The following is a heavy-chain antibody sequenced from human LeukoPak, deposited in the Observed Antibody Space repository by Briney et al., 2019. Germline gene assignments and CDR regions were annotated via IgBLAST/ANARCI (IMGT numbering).Heavy chain of an antibody. J-gene: IGHJ6*03. CDR3: ARAPLYYDILTGWVYYYYMDV. CDR1: GYTFTSYD. D-gene: IGHD3-9*01. Sequence: SVKVSCKASGYTFTSYDINWVRQATGQGLEWMGWMNPNSGNIGYAQKLQGRVTITRNTSMSTAYMELSSLRSEDTAVYYCARAPLYYDILTGWVYYYYMDVWGKGTTVTVSS. V-gene: IGHV1-8*03. CDR2: MNPNSGNI.